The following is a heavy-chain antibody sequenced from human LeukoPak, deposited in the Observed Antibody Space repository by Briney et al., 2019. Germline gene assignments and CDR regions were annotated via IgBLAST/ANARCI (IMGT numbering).Heavy chain of an antibody. CDR1: GFTFSSYG. CDR3: AKDAEPLSSSWSDY. Sequence: PGGSLRLSCAASGFTFSSYGMHWVRQAPGKGLEWVAFIRYDGSNKYYADSVKGRFTISRDNSKNTLYLQMNSLRAEDTAVYYCAKDAEPLSSSWSDYWGQGTLVTVSS. D-gene: IGHD6-13*01. V-gene: IGHV3-30*02. CDR2: IRYDGSNK. J-gene: IGHJ4*02.